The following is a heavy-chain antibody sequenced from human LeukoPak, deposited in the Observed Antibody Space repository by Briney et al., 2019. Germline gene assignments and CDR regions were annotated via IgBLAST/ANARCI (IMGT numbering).Heavy chain of an antibody. V-gene: IGHV3-30*14. CDR3: AREGGSGTLDI. Sequence: PTGGSLRLSCAASGFTFSSYAMHWVRQAPGKGLEWVAVISYDGSNKYYADSVKGRFTISRDNSKNTLYLQMNSLRAEDTAVYYCAREGGSGTLDIWGQGTMVTVSS. D-gene: IGHD3-10*01. CDR2: ISYDGSNK. J-gene: IGHJ3*02. CDR1: GFTFSSYA.